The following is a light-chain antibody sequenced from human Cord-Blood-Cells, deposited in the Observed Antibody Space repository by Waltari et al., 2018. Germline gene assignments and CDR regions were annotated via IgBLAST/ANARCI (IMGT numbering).Light chain of an antibody. CDR3: SSYTSSSTWV. Sequence: QSALTQPASVSGSPGQSITIPCTGTSSAVGGYNYVSWYQQDQGKAPKLMIYAVSKRPSGVSNRFSGSKSGNTASLTISGLQAEDEADYYCSSYTSSSTWVFGGGTKLTVL. CDR1: SSAVGGYNY. J-gene: IGLJ3*02. V-gene: IGLV2-14*01. CDR2: AVS.